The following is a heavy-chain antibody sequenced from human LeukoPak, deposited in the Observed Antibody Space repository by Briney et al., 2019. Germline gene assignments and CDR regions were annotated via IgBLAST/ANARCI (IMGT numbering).Heavy chain of an antibody. J-gene: IGHJ6*03. CDR3: ARGPEGLYYYYFMDV. Sequence: GGSLRLSCAASRFTFSSYAMHWVRQAPGKGLEYVSTISSNGGSTYYANSVKGRFTISRDNLKKILYLQMDSLRAEDMAVYYCARGPEGLYYYYFMDVWGTGTTVTVSS. CDR1: RFTFSSYA. V-gene: IGHV3-64*01. CDR2: ISSNGGST.